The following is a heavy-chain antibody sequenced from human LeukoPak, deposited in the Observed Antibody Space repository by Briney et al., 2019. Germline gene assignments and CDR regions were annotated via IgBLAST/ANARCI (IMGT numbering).Heavy chain of an antibody. V-gene: IGHV3-7*01. CDR1: GFIVSSNY. CDR2: IKQDGSEK. Sequence: GGSLRLSCAASGFIVSSNYMSWVRQAPGKGLEWVANIKQDGSEKYYVDSVKGRFTISRDNAKNSLYLQMNSLRAEDTAVYYCAREIFGVLNPPFDYWGQGTLVTVSS. D-gene: IGHD3-3*01. CDR3: AREIFGVLNPPFDY. J-gene: IGHJ4*02.